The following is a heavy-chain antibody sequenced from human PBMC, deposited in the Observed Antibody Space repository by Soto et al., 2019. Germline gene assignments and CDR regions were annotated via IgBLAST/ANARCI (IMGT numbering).Heavy chain of an antibody. Sequence: SETLSLTCAVSGGSISSSNCWSWVRQPPGKGLEWIGEIYHSGSTNYNPSLKSRVTISVDKSKNQFSLKLSSVTAADTAVYYCAGDYGGSIAFDYWGQGTLVTVCS. CDR3: AGDYGGSIAFDY. V-gene: IGHV4-4*02. J-gene: IGHJ4*02. CDR2: IYHSGST. D-gene: IGHD2-15*01. CDR1: GGSISSSNC.